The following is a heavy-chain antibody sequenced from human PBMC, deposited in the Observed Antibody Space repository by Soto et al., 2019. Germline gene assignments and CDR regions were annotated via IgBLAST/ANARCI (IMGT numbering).Heavy chain of an antibody. J-gene: IGHJ4*02. CDR3: AKEYQLYSLTPLGY. Sequence: PGGSLRLSCTASGFRFSSYAINWVRQSPGKGLEWVSGISGTGGSTYYADSVKGRFTISRDNSKNTLYLQMNSLRADDTAVYYCAKEYQLYSLTPLGYWGQGTPVTVSS. CDR2: ISGTGGST. D-gene: IGHD1-1*01. V-gene: IGHV3-23*01. CDR1: GFRFSSYA.